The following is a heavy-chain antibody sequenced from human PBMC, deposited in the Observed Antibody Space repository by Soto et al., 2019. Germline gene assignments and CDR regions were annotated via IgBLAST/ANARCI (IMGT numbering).Heavy chain of an antibody. CDR2: IKEDGNDK. V-gene: IGHV3-7*01. CDR3: SRDAVVRTKNFNY. CDR1: GFTFTNYS. Sequence: PGGSLRLSCAASGFTFTNYSMTWVRQAPGKGLEWVANIKEDGNDKHYVDSMKGRFTISRDNAKNSLYLEMNSLRVEDTAVYYCSRDAVVRTKNFNYWGQGXLVTVYS. J-gene: IGHJ4*02. D-gene: IGHD2-21*01.